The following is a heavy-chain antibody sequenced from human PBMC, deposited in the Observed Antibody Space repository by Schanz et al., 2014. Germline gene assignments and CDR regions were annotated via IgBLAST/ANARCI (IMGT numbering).Heavy chain of an antibody. Sequence: QAQLMESGGGVVQPGTSLILSCSVSGFSLNTYGIHWFRQPAGKGLEWVAVIWNNGVTKYYADSVRGQFTISRDRFQNTLYLRMSSLRAEDTAVYYCAKDPSHGDYDYYFDYWGQGTLXTVSS. J-gene: IGHJ4*02. CDR3: AKDPSHGDYDYYFDY. V-gene: IGHV3-33*03. D-gene: IGHD3-22*01. CDR2: IWNNGVTK. CDR1: GFSLNTYG.